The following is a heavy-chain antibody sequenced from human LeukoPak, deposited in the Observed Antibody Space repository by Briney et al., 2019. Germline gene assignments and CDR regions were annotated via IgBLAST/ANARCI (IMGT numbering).Heavy chain of an antibody. CDR2: FNGRGGYT. D-gene: IGHD5-12*01. Sequence: GGSLRLSCEVSGFTFNSYVMSWVRRAPGKGLEWVSSFNGRGGYTFYADSVKGRFTLSSDNSKNTLHLQMISLRAEDTAVYYCARRNSGYDLVPGFFYYYMDVWGKGTTVTVSS. J-gene: IGHJ6*03. V-gene: IGHV3-23*01. CDR3: ARRNSGYDLVPGFFYYYMDV. CDR1: GFTFNSYV.